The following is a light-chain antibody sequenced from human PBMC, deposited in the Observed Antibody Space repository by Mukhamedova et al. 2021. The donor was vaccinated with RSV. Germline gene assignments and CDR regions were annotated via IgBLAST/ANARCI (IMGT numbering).Light chain of an antibody. J-gene: IGKJ2*01. CDR3: MQSAQLPNT. V-gene: IGKV2D-29*01. CDR2: EVS. Sequence: GKTYVYWYLQKSGQPPQLLIYEVSNRMSGVSDKFSGSGSGTDFTLKISRVEPEDVGVYSCMQSAQLPNTFGQGTKLEIK. CDR1: GKTY.